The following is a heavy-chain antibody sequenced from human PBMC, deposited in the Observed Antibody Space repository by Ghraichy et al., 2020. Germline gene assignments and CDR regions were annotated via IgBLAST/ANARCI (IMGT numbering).Heavy chain of an antibody. CDR2: ISSSSSTI. D-gene: IGHD6-6*01. Sequence: GGSLRLSCAASGFTFSSYSMNWVRQAPGKGLEWVSYISSSSSTIYYADSVKGRFTISRDNAKNSLYLQMNSLRAEDTAVYYCASEQLGAPYYYGMDVWGQGTTVTVSS. CDR3: ASEQLGAPYYYGMDV. J-gene: IGHJ6*02. CDR1: GFTFSSYS. V-gene: IGHV3-48*04.